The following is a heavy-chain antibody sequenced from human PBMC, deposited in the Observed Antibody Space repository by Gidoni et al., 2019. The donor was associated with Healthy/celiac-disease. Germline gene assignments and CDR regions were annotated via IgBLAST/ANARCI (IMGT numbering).Heavy chain of an antibody. V-gene: IGHV1-8*01. CDR1: GYTFTSYD. J-gene: IGHJ4*02. CDR2: MNPNSGNT. D-gene: IGHD4-17*01. Sequence: QVQLVHSGAEVKTPVASVKVSCKASGYTFTSYDINWVRQATGHGLEWMGWMNPNSGNTGYAQKFQGRVTMTRNTSISTAYMELSSLGSEDTAVYYCARADYGDPGGVDYWGQGTLVTVSS. CDR3: ARADYGDPGGVDY.